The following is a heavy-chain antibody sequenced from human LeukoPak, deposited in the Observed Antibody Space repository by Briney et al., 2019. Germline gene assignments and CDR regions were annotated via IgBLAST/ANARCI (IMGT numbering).Heavy chain of an antibody. V-gene: IGHV3-21*01. CDR3: VRIPNNAGFPNWLDP. J-gene: IGHJ5*02. CDR2: IDSRSNYI. Sequence: PGGSLRLSCAASGFTFSYSTMNWVRRAPGRGLEWASSIDSRSNYIHYGDSVKGRFTISRDNAKNSLYLQMDSLRAEDTAMYYCVRIPNNAGFPNWLDPWGQGTLVTVSS. CDR1: GFTFSYST. D-gene: IGHD1-14*01.